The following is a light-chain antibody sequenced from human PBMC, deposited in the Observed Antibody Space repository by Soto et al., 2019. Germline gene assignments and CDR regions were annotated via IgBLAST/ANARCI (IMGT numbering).Light chain of an antibody. CDR1: QSVSST. CDR2: GTS. V-gene: IGKV3-15*01. Sequence: EIVMTQSPATLSVSPGERATLSCRASQSVSSTLAWYQQIPGQAPRLLLYGTSTRATGIPARFSGSGSGTEFTLTISSLQSEDFAFYYCQQYYQLPVTFGGGTKVEVK. J-gene: IGKJ4*01. CDR3: QQYYQLPVT.